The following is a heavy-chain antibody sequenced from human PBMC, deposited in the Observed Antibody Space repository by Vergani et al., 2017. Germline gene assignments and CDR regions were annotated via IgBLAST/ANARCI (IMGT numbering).Heavy chain of an antibody. CDR1: GGSISSYY. D-gene: IGHD2-2*01. Sequence: QVQLQESGPGLVKPSETLSLTCTVSGGSISSYYWSWIRQPPGKGLEWIGYIYTSGSTNYNPSLKSRVTISVDTSKNQFSLKLSSVTAADTAVYYCARDGRYCSSTSCYGHWFDPWGQGTLVTVSS. CDR3: ARDGRYCSSTSCYGHWFDP. V-gene: IGHV4-4*09. CDR2: IYTSGST. J-gene: IGHJ5*02.